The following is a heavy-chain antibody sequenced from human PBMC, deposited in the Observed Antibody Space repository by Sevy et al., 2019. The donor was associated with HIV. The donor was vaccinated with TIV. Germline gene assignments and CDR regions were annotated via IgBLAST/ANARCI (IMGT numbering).Heavy chain of an antibody. V-gene: IGHV3-30*02. J-gene: IGHJ5*02. Sequence: GGSLRLSCAASGFTLTDSGVHWVRQAPGKGLEWVAFIPVDGREKFYTDSVKGRFTISRDSSKNTVYLQMNSLRGEGTAVYYCAKGPTAAWGQGTLVTVSS. CDR3: AKGPTAA. CDR1: GFTLTDSG. CDR2: IPVDGREK.